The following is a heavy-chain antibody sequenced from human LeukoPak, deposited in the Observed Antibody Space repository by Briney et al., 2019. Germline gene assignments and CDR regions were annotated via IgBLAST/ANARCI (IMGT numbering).Heavy chain of an antibody. D-gene: IGHD1/OR15-1a*01. CDR3: ARDRTSVQVDLDV. V-gene: IGHV3-66*01. J-gene: IGHJ6*02. CDR1: GFTVSTNY. Sequence: GGSLRLSCAVSGFTVSTNYMSWVRQAPGKGLECVSVIYIGDSTAYTDSVKGRFTISKDNSKNMVYLHLNNVRPEGTAVYYCARDRTSVQVDLDVWGQGTTVTVSS. CDR2: IYIGDST.